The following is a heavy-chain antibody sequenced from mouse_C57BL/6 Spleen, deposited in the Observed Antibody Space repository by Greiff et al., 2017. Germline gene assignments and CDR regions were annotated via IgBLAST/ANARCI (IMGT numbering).Heavy chain of an antibody. CDR2: IDPSDSYT. J-gene: IGHJ2*01. Sequence: QVQLQQSGAELVRPGTSVKLSCKASGYTFTSYWMHWVKQRPGQGLEWIGVIDPSDSYTNYNQKFKGKATLTVDTSSSTAYMQLSSLTSEDSAVYYCTVFDYWGQGTTLTVSS. D-gene: IGHD1-1*01. V-gene: IGHV1-59*01. CDR1: GYTFTSYW. CDR3: TVFDY.